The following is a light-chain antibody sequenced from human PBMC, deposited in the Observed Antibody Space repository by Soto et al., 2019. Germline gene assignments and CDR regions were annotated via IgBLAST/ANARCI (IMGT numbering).Light chain of an antibody. Sequence: DIQMTQSPSSLSASVGDRVTITCQASQDTSNYLHWYQQKPGKAPKLLIYDASNLETGVPSRFSGSGSGTDFNVTINSLEPEDIATYYCQQYDSLPRTFGQGTKVEIK. CDR2: DAS. CDR3: QQYDSLPRT. V-gene: IGKV1-33*01. J-gene: IGKJ1*01. CDR1: QDTSNY.